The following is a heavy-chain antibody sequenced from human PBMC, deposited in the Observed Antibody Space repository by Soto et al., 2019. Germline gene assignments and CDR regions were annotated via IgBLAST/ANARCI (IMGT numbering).Heavy chain of an antibody. D-gene: IGHD2-21*02. CDR2: IDLDIGDT. J-gene: IGHJ4*02. Sequence: QVQMVQSGAEVKTPGASVKVCCKASGHTFTGHHMHWVRQAPGQGLEWMGLIDLDIGDTKYAQKFQGRVTSTSDTSITTAYMELRGLRSDDTAVYYCALEPTGTAGFDYWGQGTLVTVSS. CDR1: GHTFTGHH. CDR3: ALEPTGTAGFDY. V-gene: IGHV1-2*02.